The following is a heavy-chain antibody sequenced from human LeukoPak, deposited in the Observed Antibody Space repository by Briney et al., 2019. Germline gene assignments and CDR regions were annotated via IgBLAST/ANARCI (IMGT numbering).Heavy chain of an antibody. Sequence: GESLKISCKGSGYSFTSYWIAWVRQMPGKGLEWMGIIYPGDSDTRYSPSFQGQVTISADKSISTAYLQWSSLKASDTAMYYCARTASDSSGYSDYWGQGTLVTVSS. CDR2: IYPGDSDT. CDR3: ARTASDSSGYSDY. V-gene: IGHV5-51*01. J-gene: IGHJ4*02. D-gene: IGHD3-22*01. CDR1: GYSFTSYW.